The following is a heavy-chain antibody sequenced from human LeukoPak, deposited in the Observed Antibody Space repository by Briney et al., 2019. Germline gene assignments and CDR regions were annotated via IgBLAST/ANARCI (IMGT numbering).Heavy chain of an antibody. CDR1: GYTFTSYD. J-gene: IGHJ5*02. D-gene: IGHD2-2*01. V-gene: IGHV1-8*03. CDR3: ARGVNRRYCSSTSCVTTPNWFDP. CDR2: MNPNSGNR. Sequence: ASVKVSCKASGYTFTSYDINWVRQATGQGLEWMGWMNPNSGNRGYAQKFQGRVTITRNTSISPAYMELSSLRSEDTAVYYCARGVNRRYCSSTSCVTTPNWFDPWGQGTLVTVSS.